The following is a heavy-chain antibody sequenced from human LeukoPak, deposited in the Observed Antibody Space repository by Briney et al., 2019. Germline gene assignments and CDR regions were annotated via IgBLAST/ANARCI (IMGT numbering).Heavy chain of an antibody. Sequence: SETLSLTCTVSGGSISNYYWSRIRQPPGKGLEWIGYIYYSESTNYNPSLKSRVTISVDTSKNQFSLKLSSVTAADTAVYYCAGYDILTGLYFDYWGQGTLVTVSS. CDR1: GGSISNYY. CDR2: IYYSEST. CDR3: AGYDILTGLYFDY. D-gene: IGHD3-9*01. V-gene: IGHV4-59*01. J-gene: IGHJ4*02.